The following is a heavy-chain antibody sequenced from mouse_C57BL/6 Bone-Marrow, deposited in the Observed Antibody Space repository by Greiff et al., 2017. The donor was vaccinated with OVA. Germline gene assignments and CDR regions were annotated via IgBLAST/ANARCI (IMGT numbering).Heavy chain of an antibody. J-gene: IGHJ1*03. CDR1: GYTFTSYG. V-gene: IGHV1-81*01. D-gene: IGHD1-1*01. CDR2: IYPRSGNT. Sequence: VQRVESGAELARPGASVKLSCKASGYTFTSYGISWVKQRTGQGLEWIGEIYPRSGNTYYNEKFKGKATLTADKSSSTAYMELRSLTSEDSAVYFCARENYYGSSDWYFDVWGTGTTVTVSS. CDR3: ARENYYGSSDWYFDV.